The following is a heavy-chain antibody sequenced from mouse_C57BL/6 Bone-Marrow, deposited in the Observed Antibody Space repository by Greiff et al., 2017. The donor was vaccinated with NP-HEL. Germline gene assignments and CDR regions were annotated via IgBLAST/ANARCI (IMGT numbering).Heavy chain of an antibody. CDR3: ARTFLGSPFYAMDY. D-gene: IGHD1-1*02. V-gene: IGHV5-4*01. CDR2: ISDGGSYT. J-gene: IGHJ4*01. CDR1: GFTFSSYA. Sequence: EVQGVESGGGLVKPGGSLKLSCAASGFTFSSYAMSWVRQTPEKRLEWVATISDGGSYTYYPDNVKGRFTISRDNAKNNLYLQMSHLKSEDTAMYYCARTFLGSPFYAMDYWGQGTSVTVSS.